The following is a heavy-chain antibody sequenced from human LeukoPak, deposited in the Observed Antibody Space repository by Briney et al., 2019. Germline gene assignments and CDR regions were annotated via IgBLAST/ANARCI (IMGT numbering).Heavy chain of an antibody. CDR3: VRDNGGEFL. J-gene: IGHJ4*02. V-gene: IGHV3-74*01. Sequence: PVWCLRVSRAASGFTLGSYWMQWVRQTPERGLVWVAHINNDGSNTIYADSVKGRFTTSRHNAKNTLYLQMNSLTAEDTAVYYCVRDNGGEFLWGQGTLVTVSS. D-gene: IGHD7-27*01. CDR1: GFTLGSYW. CDR2: INNDGSNT.